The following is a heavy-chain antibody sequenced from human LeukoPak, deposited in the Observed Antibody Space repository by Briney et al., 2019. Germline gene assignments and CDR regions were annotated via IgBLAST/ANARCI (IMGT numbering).Heavy chain of an antibody. J-gene: IGHJ4*02. CDR2: IIPIFGTA. Sequence: SVKVSCKASGGTFSSYAISWVRQAPGQGLEWMGGIIPIFGTANYAQKFQGRVTITADKSTSTAYMELSSLRSEDKAVYYCAREGWYYGSGSYYNPHYFDYWGQGTLVTVSS. CDR1: GGTFSSYA. D-gene: IGHD3-10*01. CDR3: AREGWYYGSGSYYNPHYFDY. V-gene: IGHV1-69*06.